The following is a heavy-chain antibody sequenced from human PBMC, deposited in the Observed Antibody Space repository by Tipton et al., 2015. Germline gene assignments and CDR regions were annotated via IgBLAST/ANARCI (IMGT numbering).Heavy chain of an antibody. CDR1: GFTFSSYA. J-gene: IGHJ2*01. D-gene: IGHD2-21*01. CDR3: VKGAGGVIHWYFDL. V-gene: IGHV3-64D*08. Sequence: SLRLSCSASGFTFSSYAMHWVRQAPGKGLEYVSAISSNGGTTYYADSVKGRFTISRDNSKNTLYLQMSSLRAEDTAVYYCVKGAGGVIHWYFDLWGRGTLVTVSS. CDR2: ISSNGGTT.